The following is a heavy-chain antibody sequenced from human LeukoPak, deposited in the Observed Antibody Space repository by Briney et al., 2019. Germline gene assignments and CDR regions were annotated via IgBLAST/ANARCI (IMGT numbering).Heavy chain of an antibody. CDR1: GGSISSGGYY. CDR3: ARDRRDAFDI. J-gene: IGHJ3*02. Sequence: SETLSLTCTVSGGSISSGGYYWSWLRQHPGKGLEWIGYIYYSGSTYYNPSLKSRVTISVDTSKNQFSLKLSSVTAADTAVYYCARDRRDAFDIWGQGTMVTVSS. V-gene: IGHV4-31*03. CDR2: IYYSGST.